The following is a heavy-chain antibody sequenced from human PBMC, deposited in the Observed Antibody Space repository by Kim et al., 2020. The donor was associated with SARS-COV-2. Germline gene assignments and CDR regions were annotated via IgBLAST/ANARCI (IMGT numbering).Heavy chain of an antibody. CDR1: GFTFSAYS. CDR3: ARVDGSGSYYKY. V-gene: IGHV3-21*01. Sequence: GGSLRLSCAASGFTFSAYSMNWVRQAPGKGLEWVSSINKNSRDKYYADSVKGRFTISRHNAKNSLYLEMNSLSAEDTAVYFCARVDGSGSYYKYWGQGTLVTVSS. J-gene: IGHJ4*02. CDR2: INKNSRDK. D-gene: IGHD3-10*01.